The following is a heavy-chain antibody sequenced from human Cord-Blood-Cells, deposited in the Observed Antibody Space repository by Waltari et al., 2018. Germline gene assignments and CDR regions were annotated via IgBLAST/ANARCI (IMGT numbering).Heavy chain of an antibody. CDR2: INAGNGNT. J-gene: IGHJ2*01. Sequence: QVQLVQSGAEVKKPGASVKVSCKDSGYTFTSYAMHWVRQAPGKRLECMGWINAGNGNTKYSQKFQGRVTITRDTSASTAYMELSSLRSEDTAVYYCARGSYSSSSWYFDLWGRGTLVTVSS. CDR1: GYTFTSYA. D-gene: IGHD6-6*01. V-gene: IGHV1-3*01. CDR3: ARGSYSSSSWYFDL.